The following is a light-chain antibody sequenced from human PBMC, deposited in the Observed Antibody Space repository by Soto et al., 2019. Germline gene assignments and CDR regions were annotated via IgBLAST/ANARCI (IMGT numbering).Light chain of an antibody. V-gene: IGKV3-15*01. CDR1: QSVGSN. CDR2: GAS. CDR3: PHYNNSPPYRT. J-gene: IGKJ1*01. Sequence: EIVMTQSPATLSVSPGERATLSCRASQSVGSNFAWYQQKPGQAPRLLIYGASTRATGIPARFSGSGSGTEFTLTISSLQCEDFWIYFCPHYNNSPPYRTFGPITQVEI.